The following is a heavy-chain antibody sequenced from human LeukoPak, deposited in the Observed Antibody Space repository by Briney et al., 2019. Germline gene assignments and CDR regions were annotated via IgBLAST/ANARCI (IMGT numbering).Heavy chain of an antibody. J-gene: IGHJ4*02. CDR3: AKDSRYDSSGSFDY. CDR1: GFTFDDYA. D-gene: IGHD3-22*01. V-gene: IGHV3-9*01. Sequence: PGRSLRLSCAASGFTFDDYAMHWVRQAPGKGLEWVSVISWNSGSIGYADSVKGRFTISRDNAKNSLYLRMNSLRAEDTALYYCAKDSRYDSSGSFDYWGQGTLVTVSS. CDR2: ISWNSGSI.